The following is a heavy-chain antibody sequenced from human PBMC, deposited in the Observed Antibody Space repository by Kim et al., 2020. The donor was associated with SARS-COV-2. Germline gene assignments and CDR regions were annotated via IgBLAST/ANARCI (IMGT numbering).Heavy chain of an antibody. Sequence: SVKVSCKASGGTFSSYAISWVRQAPGQGLEWMGVIIPIFGTTNYAQRFQGRVTITADESTGTAYMELSSLRSEDTAVYYCARTSDYDSSGYYFGWFDPWGQGTLVTVSS. J-gene: IGHJ5*02. V-gene: IGHV1-69*13. CDR3: ARTSDYDSSGYYFGWFDP. CDR1: GGTFSSYA. D-gene: IGHD3-22*01. CDR2: IIPIFGTT.